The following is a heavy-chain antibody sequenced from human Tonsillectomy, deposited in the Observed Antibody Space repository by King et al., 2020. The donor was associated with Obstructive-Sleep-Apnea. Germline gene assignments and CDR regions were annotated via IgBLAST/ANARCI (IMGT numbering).Heavy chain of an antibody. Sequence: VQLVESGGGVVQPERSLRLSWAASGFSFSTYGMHWVRQAPGKGLEWVAFIRYDGNVKYYADSVKGRFTISRDDSKNTLYLQMNSLRAEDTAVYYCAKGAMIVVVMEYFDYWGQGTLVTVSS. D-gene: IGHD3-22*01. CDR3: AKGAMIVVVMEYFDY. V-gene: IGHV3-30*02. CDR1: GFSFSTYG. J-gene: IGHJ4*02. CDR2: IRYDGNVK.